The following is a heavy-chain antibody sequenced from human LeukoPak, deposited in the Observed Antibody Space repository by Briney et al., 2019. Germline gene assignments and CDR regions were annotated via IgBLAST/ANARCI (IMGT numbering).Heavy chain of an antibody. Sequence: SETLSLTCTLSGGSISSGDYYWSWIRQHPGKGLEWIGYIYYNGNTYYNPSLKSRVTISVDTSKNQFSLKLYSVTAADTAVYYCARGNPQLWSNFDYWGQGTLVTVSS. CDR2: IYYNGNT. CDR1: GGSISSGDYY. D-gene: IGHD5-18*01. V-gene: IGHV4-31*03. CDR3: ARGNPQLWSNFDY. J-gene: IGHJ4*02.